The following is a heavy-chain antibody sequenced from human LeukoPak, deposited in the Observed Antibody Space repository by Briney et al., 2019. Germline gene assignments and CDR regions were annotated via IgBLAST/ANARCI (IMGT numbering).Heavy chain of an antibody. D-gene: IGHD3-9*01. CDR2: INTNTGNP. J-gene: IGHJ3*02. CDR1: GYTFTNYA. CDR3: ARKISTTYYDILTGQPGAFDI. Sequence: GASVKVSCKASGYTFTNYAVNWVRQAPGQGLEWMGWINTNTGNPTYAQGFTGRLVFSLDTSVSTAYLQISSLKAEDTAVYYCARKISTTYYDILTGQPGAFDIWGQGTMVTVSS. V-gene: IGHV7-4-1*02.